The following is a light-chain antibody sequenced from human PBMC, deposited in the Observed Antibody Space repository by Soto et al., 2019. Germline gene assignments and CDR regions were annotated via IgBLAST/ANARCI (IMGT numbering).Light chain of an antibody. V-gene: IGKV3-20*01. CDR2: GTY. CDR1: QSISGNY. CDR3: QLSQQRSDWPPIT. Sequence: EVVLTQSPGTLSLSPWERVTLSCRASQSISGNYLAWYQHKPGQAPRLLISGTYTRATGIPDRFSGRGSGTDFTLTISSLQSEDFAVYYCQLSQQRSDWPPITFGQGTRLEIK. J-gene: IGKJ5*01.